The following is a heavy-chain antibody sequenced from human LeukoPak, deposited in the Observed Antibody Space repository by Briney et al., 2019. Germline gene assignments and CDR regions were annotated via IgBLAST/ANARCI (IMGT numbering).Heavy chain of an antibody. CDR1: GFTFSRYW. CDR2: IRQDGSAK. CDR3: ARGDYYDSSGYFIDAFDI. J-gene: IGHJ3*02. Sequence: GGSLRLSCAASGFTFSRYWMSWVRQAPGKGLEWVGNIRQDGSAKYYLDSVKGRLTISRDNAKNSLYLQMNSLRAEDTAVYYCARGDYYDSSGYFIDAFDIWGQGTKVTVSS. V-gene: IGHV3-7*04. D-gene: IGHD3-22*01.